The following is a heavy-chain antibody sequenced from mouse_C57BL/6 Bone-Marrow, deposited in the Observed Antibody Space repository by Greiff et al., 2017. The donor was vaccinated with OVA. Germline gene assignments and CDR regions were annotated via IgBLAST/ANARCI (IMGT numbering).Heavy chain of an antibody. Sequence: DVMLVESGGGLVQPGESLKLSCESNEYEFPSHDMSWVRKTPEKRLELVAAINSDGGSTYYPDTMERRFIISRDNTKKTLYLQMSSLRSEDTALYYCARHGYYSNYEGWYFDVWGTGTTVTVSS. CDR3: ARHGYYSNYEGWYFDV. V-gene: IGHV5-2*01. CDR1: EYEFPSHD. J-gene: IGHJ1*03. D-gene: IGHD2-5*01. CDR2: INSDGGST.